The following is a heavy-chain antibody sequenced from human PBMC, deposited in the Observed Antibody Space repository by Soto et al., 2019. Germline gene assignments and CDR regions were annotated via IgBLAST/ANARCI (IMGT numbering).Heavy chain of an antibody. CDR2: ISYSGRT. CDR3: ARARQYDDCEFES. J-gene: IGHJ4*02. V-gene: IGHV4-31*03. CDR1: GDSISSGAYY. Sequence: QVQLQESGPGLVKPSQTLSLTCTVSGDSISSGAYYWSWIRQHPGKGLEWIGYISYSGRTYYNPSLKSRLYISLATFLNPFSLNLTSGTTSDPGMYSCARARQYDDCEFESRGQGTLVTVSS. D-gene: IGHD3-22*01.